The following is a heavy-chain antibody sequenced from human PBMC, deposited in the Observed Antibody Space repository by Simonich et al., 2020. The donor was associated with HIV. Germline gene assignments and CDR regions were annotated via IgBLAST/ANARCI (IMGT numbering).Heavy chain of an antibody. D-gene: IGHD6-6*01. J-gene: IGHJ3*01. CDR1: GFTFTDGN. V-gene: IGHV1-2*06. CDR2: INPNGGGT. CDR3: ATHGPGSSSSALDV. Sequence: QVQLVQSGAEVKKPGASVKVSCKASGFTFTDGNLHWVRQDPGQGLEWMGRINPNGGGTDYPQNFQGRVTITRDTSISTAYMDLRRLKSDDTAVYYCATHGPGSSSSALDVWGQGAMVTVSS.